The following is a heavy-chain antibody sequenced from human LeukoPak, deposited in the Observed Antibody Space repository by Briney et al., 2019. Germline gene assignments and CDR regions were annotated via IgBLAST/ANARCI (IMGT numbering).Heavy chain of an antibody. D-gene: IGHD5/OR15-5a*01. CDR2: ISSTGSYI. J-gene: IGHJ4*02. Sequence: GGSPRFSCAASGFSLSSYMLNWVRQAPGKGLEWVSTISSTGSYIYYADSVKGRFTISRDNPGNVMYLQMNSLRAEDTAVYYCARGSTINPGDYWGQGTLVTVSS. CDR1: GFSLSSYM. V-gene: IGHV3-21*01. CDR3: ARGSTINPGDY.